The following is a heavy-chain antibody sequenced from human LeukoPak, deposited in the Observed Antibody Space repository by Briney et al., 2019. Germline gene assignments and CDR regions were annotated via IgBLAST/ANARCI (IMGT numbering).Heavy chain of an antibody. Sequence: ASVKVSCKASGYTFTSYDINWVRQATGQGLEWKGWMNPKSGNTGYAQKFQGRVTITRNTSISTAYMELSSLRSEDTAVYYCARLVGTYYYDSSGYYYFDYWGQGTLVTVSS. V-gene: IGHV1-8*03. CDR3: ARLVGTYYYDSSGYYYFDY. D-gene: IGHD3-22*01. J-gene: IGHJ4*02. CDR1: GYTFTSYD. CDR2: MNPKSGNT.